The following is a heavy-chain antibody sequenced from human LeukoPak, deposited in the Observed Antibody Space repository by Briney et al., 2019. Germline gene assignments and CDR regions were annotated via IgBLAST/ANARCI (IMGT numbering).Heavy chain of an antibody. V-gene: IGHV3-30*02. Sequence: GGSLRLSCAASGFTFSSYGMHWVRQAPGKGLEWVAFIRYDGSNKYYADSVKGRFTISRDNSKNTLYLQMNSLRAEDTAVYYCLTAYSSSSAPGHWGQGTLVTVSS. CDR2: IRYDGSNK. CDR3: LTAYSSSSAPGH. J-gene: IGHJ4*02. CDR1: GFTFSSYG. D-gene: IGHD6-6*01.